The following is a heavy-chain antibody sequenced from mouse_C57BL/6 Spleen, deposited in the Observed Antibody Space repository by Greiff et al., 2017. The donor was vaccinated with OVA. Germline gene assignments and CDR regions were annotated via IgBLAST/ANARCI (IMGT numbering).Heavy chain of an antibody. CDR3: ARGATVVGGDY. V-gene: IGHV1-54*01. CDR2: INPGSGGT. CDR1: GYAFTNYL. J-gene: IGHJ2*01. D-gene: IGHD1-1*01. Sequence: QVQLKQSGAELVRPGTSVKVSCKASGYAFTNYLIEWVKQRPGQGLEWIGVINPGSGGTNYNEKFKGKATLTADKSSSTAYMQLSSLTSEDSAVYFCARGATVVGGDYWGQGTTLTVSS.